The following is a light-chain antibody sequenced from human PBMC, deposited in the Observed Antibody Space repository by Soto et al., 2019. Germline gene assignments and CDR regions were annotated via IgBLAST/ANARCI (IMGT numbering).Light chain of an antibody. CDR1: SSDVGAYNY. CDR2: DVS. V-gene: IGLV2-14*01. J-gene: IGLJ1*01. Sequence: QSVLTQPASVSGSPGQSITISCTGTSSDVGAYNYDSWYQQYPGEAPKVIIYDVSHRPAGVSNRFSGSKSGNTASLTISGLQTQDEADYYCSSYTSATTYVFGTGTKVNVL. CDR3: SSYTSATTYV.